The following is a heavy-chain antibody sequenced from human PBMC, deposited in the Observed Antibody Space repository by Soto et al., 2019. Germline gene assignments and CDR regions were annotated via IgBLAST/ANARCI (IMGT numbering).Heavy chain of an antibody. J-gene: IGHJ5*02. CDR1: GYSFTSYW. V-gene: IGHV5-51*01. Sequence: GESLKISCKGSGYSFTSYWIGWVRQMPGKGLEWMGIIYPGDSDTRYSPSFQGQVTISADKSISTAYLQWSSLKASDTAMYYCARSHYDFWSSYYSNWFDPWGQGTLVTVSS. D-gene: IGHD3-3*01. CDR2: IYPGDSDT. CDR3: ARSHYDFWSSYYSNWFDP.